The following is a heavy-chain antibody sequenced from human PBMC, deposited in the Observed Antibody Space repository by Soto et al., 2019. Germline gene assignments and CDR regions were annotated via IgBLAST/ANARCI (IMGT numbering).Heavy chain of an antibody. CDR1: GGSISSGGYY. J-gene: IGHJ4*02. CDR2: IYYSGST. V-gene: IGHV4-31*03. D-gene: IGHD3-22*01. CDR3: ARAYLNGYNDTPET. Sequence: QVQLQESGPGLVKPSQTLSLTCTVSGGSISSGGYYWSWIRQHPGKGLEWIGYIYYSGSTYYNPSLKIRVTIAVDTSKNQFSLKLSSVTAADTAVYYCARAYLNGYNDTPETWGQGTLVTVSS.